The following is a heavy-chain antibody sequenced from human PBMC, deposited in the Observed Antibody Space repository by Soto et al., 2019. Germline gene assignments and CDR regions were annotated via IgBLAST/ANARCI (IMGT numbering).Heavy chain of an antibody. V-gene: IGHV3-30*18. CDR2: ISYDGSNK. D-gene: IGHD3-3*02. J-gene: IGHJ6*02. CDR3: AKDRSYVGFLEWSYGMDV. Sequence: PGGSLRLSCAASGFTFSSYGMHWVRQAPGKGLEWVAVISYDGSNKCYADSVKGRFTISRNNSKNTLYLQMNSLRAEDTAVYYCAKDRSYVGFLEWSYGMDVWGQGTTVTVSS. CDR1: GFTFSSYG.